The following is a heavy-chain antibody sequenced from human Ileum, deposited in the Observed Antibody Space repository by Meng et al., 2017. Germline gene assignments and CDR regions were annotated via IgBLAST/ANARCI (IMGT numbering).Heavy chain of an antibody. J-gene: IGHJ4*02. CDR3: ATRGNPYLNC. V-gene: IGHV1-18*01. CDR2: INVYNGIT. CDR1: GYTLSSDG. Sequence: QGQLVQSGAAVKKPGASVKVSCDASGYTLSSDGFAWVRQAPEQGLEWMGWINVYNGITNYAQKFQGRVTMTTDTSTRTGYMELTSPTSDDTAIYYCATRGNPYLNCWGQGTLVTVSS.